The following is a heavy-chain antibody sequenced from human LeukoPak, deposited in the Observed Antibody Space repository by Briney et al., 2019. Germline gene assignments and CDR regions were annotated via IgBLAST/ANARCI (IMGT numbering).Heavy chain of an antibody. Sequence: SETLSLTCAVYGGSFSGYYWSWIRQPPGKGLEWIGEINHSGSTNCNPSLKSRVTISVDTSKNQFSLKLSSVTAADTAVYYCARVTYYDFWSGYYVDYWGQGTLVTVSS. CDR2: INHSGST. J-gene: IGHJ4*02. CDR1: GGSFSGYY. V-gene: IGHV4-34*01. CDR3: ARVTYYDFWSGYYVDY. D-gene: IGHD3-3*01.